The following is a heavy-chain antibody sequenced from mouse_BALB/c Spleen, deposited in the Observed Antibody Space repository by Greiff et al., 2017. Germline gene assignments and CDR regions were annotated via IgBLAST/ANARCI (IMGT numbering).Heavy chain of an antibody. Sequence: EVQGVESGGGLVQPGGSRKLSCAASGFTFSSFGMHWVRQAPEKGLEWVAYISSGSSTIYYADTVKGRFTISRDNPKNTLFLQMTSLRSEDTAMYYCARGRDYYGSSYGYFDVWGAGTTVTVSS. J-gene: IGHJ1*01. V-gene: IGHV5-17*02. D-gene: IGHD1-1*01. CDR1: GFTFSSFG. CDR2: ISSGSSTI. CDR3: ARGRDYYGSSYGYFDV.